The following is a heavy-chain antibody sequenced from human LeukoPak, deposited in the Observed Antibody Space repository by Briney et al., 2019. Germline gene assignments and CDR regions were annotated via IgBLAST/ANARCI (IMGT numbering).Heavy chain of an antibody. CDR2: MNPNSGNT. J-gene: IGHJ5*02. CDR3: ARGRGYYDSSGYFRFDP. V-gene: IGHV1-8*01. Sequence: AASVTVSCMASGYTFTSYDINCVRQAPGQGLEWMGWMNPNSGNTGYAQKFQGRVTITRNTSISTAYMELSSLRSEDTAVSYCARGRGYYDSSGYFRFDPWGQGTLVTVSS. D-gene: IGHD3-22*01. CDR1: GYTFTSYD.